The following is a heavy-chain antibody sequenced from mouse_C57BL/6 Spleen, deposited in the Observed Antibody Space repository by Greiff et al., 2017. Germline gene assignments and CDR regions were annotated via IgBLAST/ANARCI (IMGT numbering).Heavy chain of an antibody. CDR3: ARYDYDLDY. CDR2: INPSDSYT. D-gene: IGHD2-4*01. J-gene: IGHJ2*01. Sequence: QVKLEASGAELVKPGASVKLSCKASGYTFTSYWMQWVKQRPGQGLEWIGEINPSDSYTNYNQKFKGKATLTVDTASSTAYMQLSSLTSEDSAVYYCARYDYDLDYWGQGTTLTVDS. CDR1: GYTFTSYW. V-gene: IGHV1-50*01.